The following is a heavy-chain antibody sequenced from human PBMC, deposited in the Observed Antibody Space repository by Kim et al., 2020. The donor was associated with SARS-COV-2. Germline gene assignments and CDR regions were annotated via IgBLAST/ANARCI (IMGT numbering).Heavy chain of an antibody. Sequence: GGSLRLSCAASGFTFSSYSMNWVRQAPGKGLEWVSSISSSSSYIYYADSVKGRFTISRDNAKNSLYLQMNSLRAEDTAVYYCAREDTAIYYYYGMDVWGQGTTVTVSS. CDR2: ISSSSSYI. CDR1: GFTFSSYS. V-gene: IGHV3-21*01. D-gene: IGHD5-18*01. J-gene: IGHJ6*02. CDR3: AREDTAIYYYYGMDV.